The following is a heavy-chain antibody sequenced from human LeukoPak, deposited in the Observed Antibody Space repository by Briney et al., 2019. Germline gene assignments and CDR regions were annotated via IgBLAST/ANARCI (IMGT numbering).Heavy chain of an antibody. J-gene: IGHJ4*02. Sequence: SGPALVKPTQTLTLTCTFSGFSLSTSGMYVRWIRQPPGKPLEWLARLDWGDDQYYSTSLRTRLTISKDSSKNLVVLTMTNMDPVDTATYYFSRATVAGTRAYFDYWGQGTLLTVSS. CDR3: SRATVAGTRAYFDY. D-gene: IGHD6-19*01. CDR1: GFSLSTSGMY. CDR2: LDWGDDQ. V-gene: IGHV2-70*11.